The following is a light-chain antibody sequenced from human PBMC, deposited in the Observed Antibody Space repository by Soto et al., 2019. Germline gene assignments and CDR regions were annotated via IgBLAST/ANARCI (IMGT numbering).Light chain of an antibody. J-gene: IGKJ1*01. CDR2: WAS. CDR3: QQYYSTPQT. Sequence: DIVMTQSPDSLPVSLGERATINCKSSQSVLYSSNNKNYLAWYQQKPGQPPKLLIYWASTRESGVPDRFSGSGSGTDFTLTISSLQAEDLAVYYCQQYYSTPQTFGPGTKVEIK. CDR1: QSVLYSSNNKNY. V-gene: IGKV4-1*01.